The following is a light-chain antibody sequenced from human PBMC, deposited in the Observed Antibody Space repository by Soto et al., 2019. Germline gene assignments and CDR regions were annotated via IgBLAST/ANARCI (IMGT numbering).Light chain of an antibody. V-gene: IGLV2-8*01. CDR1: SSDVANYNY. J-gene: IGLJ2*01. CDR2: DVN. CDR3: SSYAGGNNLL. Sequence: QSVLTQPPSASGSPGQAVTISCTGTSSDVANYNYVSWYQKHPGKAPKLMIYDVNKRPSGVPDRFSGSKSGNTASLTVSGLQADDEAEYYCSSYAGGNNLLFGGGTKLTVL.